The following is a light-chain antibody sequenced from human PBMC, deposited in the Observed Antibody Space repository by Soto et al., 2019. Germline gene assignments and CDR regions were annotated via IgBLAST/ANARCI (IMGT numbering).Light chain of an antibody. CDR3: SSYTSGSVL. V-gene: IGLV2-14*01. CDR2: EVT. Sequence: QSALTQPASVSGSPGQSITISCTGTSTYVTTYLYVSWYQQHPGRAPKLIIYEVTNRPQGVSNRFSGSKAGNTASLTISALRPEDEADYYCSSYTSGSVLFGGGTKVTVL. CDR1: STYVTTYLY. J-gene: IGLJ2*01.